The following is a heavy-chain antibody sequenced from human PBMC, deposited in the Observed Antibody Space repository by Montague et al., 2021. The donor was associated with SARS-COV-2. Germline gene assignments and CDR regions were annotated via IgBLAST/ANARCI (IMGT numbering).Heavy chain of an antibody. V-gene: IGHV4-59*01. Sequence: SETLSLTCSVSGGSIVSYSSNWLRQPPGQGLEWIWHIHYSGSNTSSPSFSRRVPVSIATPTNQYSLTLSSVTAADTAVYYCARSLDPSGTYYLPYWGQGTLVTVSS. CDR2: IHYSGSN. CDR1: GGSIVSYS. CDR3: ARSLDPSGTYYLPY. J-gene: IGHJ4*02. D-gene: IGHD3-10*01.